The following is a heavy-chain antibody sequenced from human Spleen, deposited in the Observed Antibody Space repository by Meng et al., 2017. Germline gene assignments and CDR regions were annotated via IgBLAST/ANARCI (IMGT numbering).Heavy chain of an antibody. V-gene: IGHV1-2*02. CDR3: ARYNRGDDFDWLPRSLDV. D-gene: IGHD3-9*01. J-gene: IGHJ6*02. Sequence: GESLKISCAASGFTFSSYAMHWVRQAPGQGLEWMGWINPNSGDTNYAQKFQGRVAMTRDTSISTAYMDLSRLRSDDTAVYYCARYNRGDDFDWLPRSLDVWGQGTKVTVSS. CDR2: INPNSGDT. CDR1: GFTFSSYA.